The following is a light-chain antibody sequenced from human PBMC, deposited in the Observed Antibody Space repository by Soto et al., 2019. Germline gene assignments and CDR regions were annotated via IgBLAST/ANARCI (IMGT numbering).Light chain of an antibody. V-gene: IGKV1-9*01. J-gene: IGKJ4*02. Sequence: DIQLTQSPSVLAASVGDRVTSTCRASQGISSYLDWYQQKPGKVPKLLIYTSSTLQCGVPSRFSGSGSGTEFTLTISSLQPEDFATYYCQHSNSYSDAFGGGTTGDIK. CDR2: TSS. CDR1: QGISSY. CDR3: QHSNSYSDA.